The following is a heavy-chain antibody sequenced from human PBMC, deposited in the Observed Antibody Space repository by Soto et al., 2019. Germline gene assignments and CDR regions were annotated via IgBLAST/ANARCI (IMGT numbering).Heavy chain of an antibody. Sequence: ASVKVSCKASGYTFTSYGISWVRQAPGQGLEWMGWISAYNGNTNYAQKLQGRVTMTTDTSTSTAYMELRSLRSDDTAVYYCAREQYYYGSGSYLRHNYYYYYGMDVWGQGTTVTVSS. CDR2: ISAYNGNT. D-gene: IGHD3-10*01. V-gene: IGHV1-18*01. J-gene: IGHJ6*02. CDR1: GYTFTSYG. CDR3: AREQYYYGSGSYLRHNYYYYYGMDV.